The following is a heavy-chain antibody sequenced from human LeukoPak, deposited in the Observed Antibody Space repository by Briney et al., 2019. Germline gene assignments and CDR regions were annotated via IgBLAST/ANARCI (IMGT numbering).Heavy chain of an antibody. CDR3: ARHRSKYQLLLVWFDP. Sequence: SETLSLTXGVSGGSISSSSYYWRWIRQPPGKGLDWVGTIYYSGSTYYNPSLKSRVTISVDTSKNQFSLKLSSVTAADTAVYYCARHRSKYQLLLVWFDPWGQGTLVTVSS. CDR1: GGSISSSSYY. CDR2: IYYSGST. V-gene: IGHV4-39*01. J-gene: IGHJ5*02. D-gene: IGHD2-2*01.